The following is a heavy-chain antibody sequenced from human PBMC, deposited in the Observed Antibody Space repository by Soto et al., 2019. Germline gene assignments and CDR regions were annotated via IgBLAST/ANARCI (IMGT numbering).Heavy chain of an antibody. CDR1: GFTFSSYA. V-gene: IGHV3-30-3*01. Sequence: GGSLRLSCAASGFTFSSYAMHWVRQAPGKGLEWVAVISYDGSNKYYADSVKGRFTISRDNSKNTLYLQMNSLRAEDTAVYYCAREDSVCYVDYWGQGTLVTVSS. CDR3: AREDSVCYVDY. J-gene: IGHJ4*02. CDR2: ISYDGSNK.